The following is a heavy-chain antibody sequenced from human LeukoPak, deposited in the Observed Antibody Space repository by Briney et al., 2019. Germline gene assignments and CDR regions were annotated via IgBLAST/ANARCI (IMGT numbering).Heavy chain of an antibody. CDR3: ARARIAAAGVDAFDI. V-gene: IGHV4-34*01. J-gene: IGHJ3*02. CDR1: GASLNGHY. D-gene: IGHD6-13*01. Sequence: SETLSLTCAVYGASLNGHYWSWIRQPPGKGLEWIGEGSDVGGTKYNPSHKSRVTISADTSKNQFSLKLSSVTAADTAVYYCARARIAAAGVDAFDIWGQGTMVTVSS. CDR2: GSDVGGT.